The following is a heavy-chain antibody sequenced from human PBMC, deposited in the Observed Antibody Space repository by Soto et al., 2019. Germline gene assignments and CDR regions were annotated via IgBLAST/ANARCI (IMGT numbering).Heavy chain of an antibody. Sequence: PSXTLSLTCTVSGGSISSGDYYWSLIRQPPGKGLEWIGYMSYSGSAYDNPSLKSRVTISVDTSKNQFSLKLSSVTAEDTAVYYCARYYFASGRYNWFDPWGQGTLVTVSS. CDR1: GGSISSGDYY. CDR2: MSYSGSA. J-gene: IGHJ5*02. D-gene: IGHD3-10*01. CDR3: ARYYFASGRYNWFDP. V-gene: IGHV4-30-4*01.